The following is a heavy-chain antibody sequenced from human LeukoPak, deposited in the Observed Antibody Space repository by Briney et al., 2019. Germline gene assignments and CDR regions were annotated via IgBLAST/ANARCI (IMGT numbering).Heavy chain of an antibody. Sequence: PGGSLRLSCAASGFTFSSYAMSWVRQAPGKGLEWVSAISGSCGSTYDADSVKGRFTISRDHSKNTLYLQMNSLRAEDTAVYYCAKDTSIGRYCTNGVCSPFDYWGQGTL. CDR2: ISGSCGST. CDR1: GFTFSSYA. CDR3: AKDTSIGRYCTNGVCSPFDY. J-gene: IGHJ4*02. D-gene: IGHD2-8*01. V-gene: IGHV3-23*01.